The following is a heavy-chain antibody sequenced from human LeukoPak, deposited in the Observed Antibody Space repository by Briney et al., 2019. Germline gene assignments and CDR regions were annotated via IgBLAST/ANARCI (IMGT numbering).Heavy chain of an antibody. CDR3: ARARYYYDSSGYLYFDY. V-gene: IGHV4-59*01. D-gene: IGHD3-22*01. CDR2: IFYSGST. J-gene: IGHJ4*02. Sequence: SETLSLTCTVSGGSISGYYWSWIRQPPGKGLECVGYIFYSGSTNYNPSLKSRVIISVDTSKNQFSLKLSSVTAADTAVYCCARARYYYDSSGYLYFDYWGQGTLVTASS. CDR1: GGSISGYY.